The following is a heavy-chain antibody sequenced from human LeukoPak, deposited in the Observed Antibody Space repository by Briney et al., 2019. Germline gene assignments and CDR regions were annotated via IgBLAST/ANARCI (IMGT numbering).Heavy chain of an antibody. Sequence: SVKVSCKASGGTLSSYAISWVRQAPGQGLEWMGGIIPIFGTANYAQKFQGRVTITTDESTSTAYMELSSLRSEDTAVYYCAVSSGWYHSSFDYWGQGTLVTVSS. CDR3: AVSSGWYHSSFDY. CDR1: GGTLSSYA. J-gene: IGHJ4*02. CDR2: IIPIFGTA. D-gene: IGHD6-19*01. V-gene: IGHV1-69*05.